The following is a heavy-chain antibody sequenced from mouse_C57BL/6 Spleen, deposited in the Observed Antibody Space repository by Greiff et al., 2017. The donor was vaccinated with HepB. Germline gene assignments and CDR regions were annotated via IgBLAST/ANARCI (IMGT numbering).Heavy chain of an antibody. Sequence: EVQLQQSGAELVRPGASVKLSCTASGFNIKDYYMHWVKQRPEQGLEWIGRIDPEDGDTEYAPKFQGKATMTADTSSNTAYLQLSSLTSEDTAVYYCTSDGQLRPAWFAYWGQGTLVTVSA. CDR3: TSDGQLRPAWFAY. J-gene: IGHJ3*01. CDR1: GFNIKDYY. V-gene: IGHV14-1*01. D-gene: IGHD3-2*02. CDR2: IDPEDGDT.